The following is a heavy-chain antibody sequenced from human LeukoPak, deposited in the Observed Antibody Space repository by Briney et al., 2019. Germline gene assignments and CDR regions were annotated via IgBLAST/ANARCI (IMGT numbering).Heavy chain of an antibody. Sequence: PGGSLRLSCAASGFTLTSSAMTWVRQAPGKGLEWVSAISGGGVSTYYGESVKGRLTISRDTSNNTLFLQMNSLRVEDTAVYSCAKGFRYFAYWGQGTLVTVSS. J-gene: IGHJ4*02. CDR3: AKGFRYFAY. CDR2: ISGGGVST. CDR1: GFTLTSSA. V-gene: IGHV3-23*01.